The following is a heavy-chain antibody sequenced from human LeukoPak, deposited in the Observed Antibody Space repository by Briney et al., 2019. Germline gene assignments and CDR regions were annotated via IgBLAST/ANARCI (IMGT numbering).Heavy chain of an antibody. V-gene: IGHV1-18*01. CDR3: ARKLYDSSRYGQTYYFDY. CDR1: GYTFTSYG. J-gene: IGHJ4*02. CDR2: ISPYNGDT. D-gene: IGHD3-22*01. Sequence: ASVKVSCKASGYTFTSYGISWVRQPPGQGLEWMGWISPYNGDTDYAQKLQGRVTMTTDTSTSIAYMDLGSLRSDDTAVYYCARKLYDSSRYGQTYYFDYWGQGTLVTVSS.